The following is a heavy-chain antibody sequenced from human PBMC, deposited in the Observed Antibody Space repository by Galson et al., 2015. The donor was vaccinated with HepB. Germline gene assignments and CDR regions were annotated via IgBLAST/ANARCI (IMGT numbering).Heavy chain of an antibody. CDR3: ARSSGGYFDS. Sequence: SLRLSCAGSGFNSSIFWMSWVRQAPGKGLEWVANIKQDGREKYYVGPVKGQFTISRDNAGNSLYLQMNSLRGEDTALYYCARSSGGYFDSWGQGILVTVSS. CDR2: IKQDGREK. D-gene: IGHD1-26*01. CDR1: GFNSSIFW. V-gene: IGHV3-7*01. J-gene: IGHJ4*02.